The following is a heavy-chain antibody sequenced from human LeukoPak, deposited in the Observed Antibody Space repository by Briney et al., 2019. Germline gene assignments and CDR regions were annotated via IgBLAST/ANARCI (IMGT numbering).Heavy chain of an antibody. Sequence: GASVKVSCKASGYTFTSYDINWVRQATGQGLEWMGWMNPNSGNTGYAQKFRGRVTMTRNTSISIAYMELSSLRSDDTAVYYCARATGKDILTGRKLDNWGQGTLVTVSS. CDR1: GYTFTSYD. CDR2: MNPNSGNT. CDR3: ARATGKDILTGRKLDN. V-gene: IGHV1-8*01. D-gene: IGHD3-9*01. J-gene: IGHJ4*02.